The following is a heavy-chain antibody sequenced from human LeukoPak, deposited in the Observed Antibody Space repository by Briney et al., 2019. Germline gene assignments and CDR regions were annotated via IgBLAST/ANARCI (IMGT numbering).Heavy chain of an antibody. J-gene: IGHJ4*02. CDR3: ARLPDVSGWPFDY. CDR2: IRYSGRT. CDR1: DDSISRDF. D-gene: IGHD6-19*01. V-gene: IGHV4-59*01. Sequence: PSETLPLTCSTSDDSISRDFWTWIRQPPGKGLEWIGYIRYSGRTEYNPSLKGRVTISIESSKNQFSLRLTSVTAADTAIYYCARLPDVSGWPFDYWGPGILVTVSS.